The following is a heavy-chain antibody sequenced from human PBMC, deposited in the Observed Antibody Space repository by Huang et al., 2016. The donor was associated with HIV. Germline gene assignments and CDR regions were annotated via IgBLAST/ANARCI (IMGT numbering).Heavy chain of an antibody. CDR2: SIPSFGTA. D-gene: IGHD6-6*01. V-gene: IGHV1-69*01. CDR1: GGTFSTYA. CDR3: ARGRTRSSLYDSYYGLDV. Sequence: QVRLVQSGAEVKKPGSSVKVSCKASGGTFSTYAISWVRQAPGQGLEWMGGSIPSFGTANYAQKFQGTVTITADEFTSTAYMELSSLRSEDTALYYCARGRTRSSLYDSYYGLDVWGQGTTVTVSS. J-gene: IGHJ6*02.